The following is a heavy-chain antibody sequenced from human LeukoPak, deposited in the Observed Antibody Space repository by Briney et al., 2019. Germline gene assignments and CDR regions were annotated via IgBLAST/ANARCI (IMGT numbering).Heavy chain of an antibody. V-gene: IGHV3-23*01. Sequence: GGSLRLSCAASGFTFSSFGMSWVRQAPGQGLEWVSATSARGGSTYYADSVKGRFTISRDNSKNTLYLQMNSLRAEDTAVYYCAKAQGSSRWYYFDYWGQGTLVTVSS. CDR3: AKAQGSSRWYYFDY. J-gene: IGHJ4*02. D-gene: IGHD6-13*01. CDR2: TSARGGST. CDR1: GFTFSSFG.